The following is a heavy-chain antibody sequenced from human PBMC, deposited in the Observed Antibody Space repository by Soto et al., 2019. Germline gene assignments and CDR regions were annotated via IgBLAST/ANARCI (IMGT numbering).Heavy chain of an antibody. D-gene: IGHD6-13*01. CDR3: ARTEGYSSTWGVFDP. J-gene: IGHJ5*02. CDR1: GGSISSGYYY. V-gene: IGHV4-31*03. CDR2: IYYSGTT. Sequence: QVQLQESGPGLVKPSQNLSLTCTVSGGSISSGYYYWSWIRQHPGKGLEWIGYIYYSGTTYYNPSLKSRVTISVDTSKSQISLKLTSVSAADTAVYYCARTEGYSSTWGVFDPWGQGTLVTVSS.